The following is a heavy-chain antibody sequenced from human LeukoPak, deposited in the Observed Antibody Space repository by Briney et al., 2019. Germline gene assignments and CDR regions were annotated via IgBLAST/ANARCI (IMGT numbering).Heavy chain of an antibody. V-gene: IGHV3-74*01. CDR3: AAPGNGASGPFDF. CDR2: VNSDGTRT. CDR1: GFTFSCFW. J-gene: IGHJ4*02. Sequence: PARSLTLSCAASGFTFSCFWMHWVRHVPGKGLVWVSRVNSDGTRTTYADSVKGGFTSSRDNAKNTLYLQMTSLTTEDTAVYYCAAPGNGASGPFDFWGQGTLVTVSS. D-gene: IGHD3-10*01.